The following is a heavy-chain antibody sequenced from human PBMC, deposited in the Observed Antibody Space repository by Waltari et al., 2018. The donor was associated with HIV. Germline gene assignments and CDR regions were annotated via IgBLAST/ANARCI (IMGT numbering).Heavy chain of an antibody. J-gene: IGHJ4*02. D-gene: IGHD2-8*01. CDR1: GYSSLDNY. Sequence: QVHLVQSGAEVKKPGASVKVSCTASGYSSLDNYIHWVRRAPGQGLEWVGWINPRSGDTKSAQKFQGWVTLTRDTSVNTAYMEVNRLRSADTAVYYCARWAGTTNGLDSWGRGTLITVFS. CDR2: INPRSGDT. V-gene: IGHV1-2*04. CDR3: ARWAGTTNGLDS.